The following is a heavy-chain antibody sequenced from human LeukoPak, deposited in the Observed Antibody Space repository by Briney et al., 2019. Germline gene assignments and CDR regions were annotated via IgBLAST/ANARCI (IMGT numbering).Heavy chain of an antibody. V-gene: IGHV4-39*07. CDR2: IYYSGST. D-gene: IGHD1-26*01. J-gene: IGHJ6*03. CDR3: ARDHGAGVPGDYYYYMDV. Sequence: PSETLSLTCTVSGGSVSSSSYYWGWIRQPPGKGLEWIGSIYYSGSTYYNPSLKSRVTMSVDTSKNQFSLKLSSVTAADTAVYYCARDHGAGVPGDYYYYMDVWGKGTTVTVSS. CDR1: GGSVSSSSYY.